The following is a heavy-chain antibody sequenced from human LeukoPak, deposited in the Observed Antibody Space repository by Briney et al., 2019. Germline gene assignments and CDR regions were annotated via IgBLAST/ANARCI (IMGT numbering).Heavy chain of an antibody. CDR3: AKGFHPSPGYGMGV. CDR2: ISGSGGST. CDR1: GFTFSSYA. V-gene: IGHV3-23*01. J-gene: IGHJ6*02. Sequence: GGSLRLSCAASGFTFSSYAMSWVRQAPGKGLEWVSAISGSGGSTYYADSVKGRFTISRDNSKNTLYLQMNSLRAEDTAVYYCAKGFHPSPGYGMGVWGQGTTVTVSS. D-gene: IGHD2-2*01.